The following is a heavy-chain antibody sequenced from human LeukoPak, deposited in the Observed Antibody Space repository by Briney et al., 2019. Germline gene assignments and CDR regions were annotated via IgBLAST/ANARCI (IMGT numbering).Heavy chain of an antibody. CDR1: GFTFSSYA. CDR2: ISSRSATI. CDR3: ARDPLSSSSFDL. J-gene: IGHJ4*02. V-gene: IGHV3-48*01. Sequence: GGSLGLSCAASGFTFSSYAMSWVRQAPGKGLEWVSYISSRSATIYYADSVKGRFTISRDNAKNSLYLQMNSLRAEDTAVYYCARDPLSSSSFDLWGQGTLVTVSS. D-gene: IGHD6-13*01.